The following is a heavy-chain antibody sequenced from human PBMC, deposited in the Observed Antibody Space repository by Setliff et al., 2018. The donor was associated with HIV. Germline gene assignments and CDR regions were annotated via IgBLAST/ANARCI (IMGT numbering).Heavy chain of an antibody. J-gene: IGHJ4*02. CDR3: ARDGVYDSSGYYPL. D-gene: IGHD3-22*01. V-gene: IGHV4-59*01. Sequence: SETLSLTCTVSGGSISSYYWSWIRQPPGKGLEWIGYIYYSGSTNYNPSLKSRVTISVGTSKNQFSLKLSSVTAADTAVYYCARDGVYDSSGYYPLWGQGTLVTVSS. CDR2: IYYSGST. CDR1: GGSISSYY.